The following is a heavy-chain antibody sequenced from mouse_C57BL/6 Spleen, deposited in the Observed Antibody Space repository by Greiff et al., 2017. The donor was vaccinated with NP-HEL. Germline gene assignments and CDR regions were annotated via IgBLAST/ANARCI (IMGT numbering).Heavy chain of an antibody. CDR2: IYPRSGNT. CDR1: GYTFTSYG. J-gene: IGHJ2*01. Sequence: QVQLQQSGAELARPGASVKLSCKASGYTFTSYGISWVKQRTGQGLEWIGEIYPRSGNTYYNEKFKGKATLTADKSSSTAYMELRSLTSEDSAVYFCARSKLDYDGSSYGYWGQGTTLTVSS. V-gene: IGHV1-81*01. D-gene: IGHD1-1*01. CDR3: ARSKLDYDGSSYGY.